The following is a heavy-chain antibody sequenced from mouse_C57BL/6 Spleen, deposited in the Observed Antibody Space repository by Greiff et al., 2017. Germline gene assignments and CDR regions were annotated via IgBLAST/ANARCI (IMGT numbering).Heavy chain of an antibody. J-gene: IGHJ3*01. V-gene: IGHV3-6*01. CDR2: ISYDGSN. Sequence: EVKLQESGPGLVKPSQSLSLTCSVTGYSITSGYYWNWIRQFPGNKLEWMGYISYDGSNNYNPSLKNRISITRDTSKNQFFLKLNSVTTEDTATYYCAREGDGNWFAYWGQGTLVTVSA. CDR1: GYSITSGYY. CDR3: AREGDGNWFAY. D-gene: IGHD2-1*01.